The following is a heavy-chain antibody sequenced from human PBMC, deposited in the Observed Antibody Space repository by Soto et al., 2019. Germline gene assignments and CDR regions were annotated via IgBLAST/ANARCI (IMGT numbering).Heavy chain of an antibody. CDR1: GYTFTNYG. Sequence: ASVKVSCKASGYTFTNYGFTWVRRAPGQGFEWMGWISVYNGNTNYAQNLQGRVTMTTDTSTSTVYMDLRTLRSDDTAVYYCASRSGQLPYYFDYWGQGTLVTVSS. CDR2: ISVYNGNT. J-gene: IGHJ4*02. V-gene: IGHV1-18*01. D-gene: IGHD5-18*01. CDR3: ASRSGQLPYYFDY.